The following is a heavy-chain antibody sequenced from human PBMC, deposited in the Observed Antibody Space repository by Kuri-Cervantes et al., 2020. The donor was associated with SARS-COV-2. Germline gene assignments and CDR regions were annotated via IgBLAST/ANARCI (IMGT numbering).Heavy chain of an antibody. V-gene: IGHV3-23*01. J-gene: IGHJ4*02. Sequence: GGSLRLSCAASGFTFSSYAMSWVRQAPGKGLEWVSAISGSGGSTYYADSVKGRFTISRDNSKNTLYLQMNSLRAEDTAVYYCARVPSSSGVFDYWGQGTLVTVSS. CDR3: ARVPSSSGVFDY. D-gene: IGHD6-6*01. CDR2: ISGSGGST. CDR1: GFTFSSYA.